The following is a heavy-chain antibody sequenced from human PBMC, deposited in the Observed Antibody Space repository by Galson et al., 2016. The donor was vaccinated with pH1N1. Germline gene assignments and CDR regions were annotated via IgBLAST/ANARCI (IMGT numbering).Heavy chain of an antibody. D-gene: IGHD3-10*01. V-gene: IGHV3-23*01. CDR2: ISGSGGAT. CDR1: GFTFSNFA. Sequence: SLRLSCAASGFTFSNFAMSWVRQAPGKGLEWVSGISGSGGATHYADSVKGRFIVSRDNARNTLYLQMNSLTAGDTGIYYCAKDRISILSFGELPHWGQGTLVSVSS. J-gene: IGHJ4*02. CDR3: AKDRISILSFGELPH.